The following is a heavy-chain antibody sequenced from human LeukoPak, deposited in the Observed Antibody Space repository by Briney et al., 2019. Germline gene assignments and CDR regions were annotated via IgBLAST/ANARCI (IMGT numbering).Heavy chain of an antibody. CDR1: GFTFSNYW. CDR3: ARVGYSSSWSPSDY. J-gene: IGHJ4*02. CDR2: INIDGTST. Sequence: GGSLRLSCTASGFTFSNYWMHWVRQVPGKGLVCVSRINIDGTSTSYADSVKGRFTISRDNAKNALYLQMNSLRAEDTAVYYCARVGYSSSWSPSDYWGQGALVTVSS. D-gene: IGHD6-13*01. V-gene: IGHV3-74*01.